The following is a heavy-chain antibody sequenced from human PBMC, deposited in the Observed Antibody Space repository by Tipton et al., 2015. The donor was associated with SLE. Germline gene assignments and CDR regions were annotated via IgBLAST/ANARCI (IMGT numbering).Heavy chain of an antibody. Sequence: SLRLSCAASGFPFSDYFMSWIRQAPGKRLEWVSYINGRSNYMYYGDSVKGRFSISRDNAKNSLFLQMNNLRAEDTAIYYCARVRITIYGVVTNFDSWGQGTLVTVSS. J-gene: IGHJ4*02. V-gene: IGHV3-11*01. CDR3: ARVRITIYGVVTNFDS. D-gene: IGHD3-3*01. CDR1: GFPFSDYF. CDR2: INGRSNYM.